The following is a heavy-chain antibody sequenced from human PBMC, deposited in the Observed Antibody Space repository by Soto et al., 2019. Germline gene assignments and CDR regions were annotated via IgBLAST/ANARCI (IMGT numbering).Heavy chain of an antibody. CDR2: IFWNDDT. CDR1: GSSLSTNGVG. CDR3: AHRPSTAPGYFDY. V-gene: IGHV2-5*01. Sequence: QITLKESGPTLVKPTQTLTLTCAFSGSSLSTNGVGLAWIRQTPGKAQEWLALIFWNDDTRYSPSLKIRPTIVKDTSKDQAVPTMTDMDPVDPDTYYCAHRPSTAPGYFDYWGQGTLVTVSS. J-gene: IGHJ4*02. D-gene: IGHD2-15*01.